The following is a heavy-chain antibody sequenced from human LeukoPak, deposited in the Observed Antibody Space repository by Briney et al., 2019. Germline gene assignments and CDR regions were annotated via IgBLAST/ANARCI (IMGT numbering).Heavy chain of an antibody. J-gene: IGHJ4*02. CDR3: ARSTLGTMTRLGDY. CDR2: ISKDGTND. D-gene: IGHD1-1*01. CDR1: GFIFSSHT. V-gene: IGHV3-30-3*01. Sequence: GGSLRLSCAASGFIFSSHTMHCVRQAPGKGLEWVALISKDGTNDYYADSVKGRFTISRDNSKNTLYLQMNSLISEDTAVYYCARSTLGTMTRLGDYWGQGTLVTVSS.